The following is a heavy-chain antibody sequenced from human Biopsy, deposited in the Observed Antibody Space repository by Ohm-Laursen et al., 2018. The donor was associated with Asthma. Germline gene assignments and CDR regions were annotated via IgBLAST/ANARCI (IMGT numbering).Heavy chain of an antibody. V-gene: IGHV4-30-2*06. Sequence: QTLSLTCAVSGDPIDSGDYSWTWIRQSPGVGLEWIGYIYRNGNTYYNPTLKNRVTISIDRSKNQFSLRLRSVTAADTAVYYCARGWNCGGDCYSLDSWGQGTLVTVSS. J-gene: IGHJ4*02. CDR1: GDPIDSGDYS. D-gene: IGHD2-21*02. CDR3: ARGWNCGGDCYSLDS. CDR2: IYRNGNT.